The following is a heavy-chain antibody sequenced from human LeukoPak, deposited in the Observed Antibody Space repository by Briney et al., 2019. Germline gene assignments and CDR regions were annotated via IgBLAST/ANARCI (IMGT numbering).Heavy chain of an antibody. J-gene: IGHJ4*02. D-gene: IGHD7-27*01. CDR1: GFTFSSYA. CDR2: VTGSGSST. Sequence: GGSLRLSCAASGFTFSSYAMSWVRQAPGKGLEWVSSVTGSGSSTYYADSVKGRFTISRDNSKNTLFLQMNSLRAEDTAVYYLTGLSGGKNYWGQGTLVTVSS. CDR3: TGLSGGKNY. V-gene: IGHV3-23*01.